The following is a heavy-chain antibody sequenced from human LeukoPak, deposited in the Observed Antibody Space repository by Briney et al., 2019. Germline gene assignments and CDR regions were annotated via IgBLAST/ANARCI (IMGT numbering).Heavy chain of an antibody. V-gene: IGHV3-33*06. CDR1: GFTFSSYG. D-gene: IGHD5-18*01. Sequence: GGSLRLSCAPSGFTFSSYGMHWVRQAPGKGLEWVAVIWYDGSNKYYADSVKGRFTISRDNSKNTLYLQMNSLRAEDTAVYYCAKDTRGYSYGSLEYWGQGTLVTVSS. CDR2: IWYDGSNK. CDR3: AKDTRGYSYGSLEY. J-gene: IGHJ4*02.